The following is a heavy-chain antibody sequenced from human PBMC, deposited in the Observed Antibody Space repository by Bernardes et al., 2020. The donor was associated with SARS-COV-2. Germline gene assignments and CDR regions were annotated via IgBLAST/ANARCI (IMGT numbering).Heavy chain of an antibody. J-gene: IGHJ3*02. D-gene: IGHD6-6*01. V-gene: IGHV3-11*06. CDR3: AIAGASNVFDM. CDR1: GLTISDYY. Sequence: GGSLRLSCAVSGLTISDYYLSWIRPAPGKGLGWVSYITPSSYTRYADSVRGRFTLSRDNSKTSLNLQMNSLRAEDTGVYYCAIAGASNVFDMWGQGTMVNVSS. CDR2: ITPSSYT.